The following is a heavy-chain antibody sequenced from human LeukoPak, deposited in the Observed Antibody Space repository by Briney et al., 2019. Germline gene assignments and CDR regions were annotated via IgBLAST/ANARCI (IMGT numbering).Heavy chain of an antibody. CDR2: IYYSGST. CDR3: ARVLGNDYGVPDAFDI. CDR1: GGSISSGGYY. D-gene: IGHD4-17*01. Sequence: SQTLSLTCTVSGGSISSGGYYWRWIRQHPGKGLEWIGYIYYSGSTYYNPSLKSRVTISVDTSKNQFSLKLSSVTAADTAVYYCARVLGNDYGVPDAFDIWGQGTMVTVSS. V-gene: IGHV4-31*03. J-gene: IGHJ3*02.